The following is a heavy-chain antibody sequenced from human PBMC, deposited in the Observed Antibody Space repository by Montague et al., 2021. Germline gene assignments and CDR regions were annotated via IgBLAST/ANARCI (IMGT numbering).Heavy chain of an antibody. CDR2: IYYSGNS. Sequence: SETLSLTCTVSGASITSNIYYWGWLRQSPGKGLEWIGSIYYSGNSFYQPSLKSRITMAVDTSKNQFSLKLSSVTAADTAIYYCARVFSSWYVGGFDPWGQGTLVTVSS. CDR3: ARVFSSWYVGGFDP. V-gene: IGHV4-39*07. J-gene: IGHJ5*02. D-gene: IGHD6-13*01. CDR1: GASITSNIYY.